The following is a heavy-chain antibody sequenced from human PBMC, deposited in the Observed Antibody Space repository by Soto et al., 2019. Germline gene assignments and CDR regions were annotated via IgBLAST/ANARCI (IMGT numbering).Heavy chain of an antibody. D-gene: IGHD2-2*01. CDR2: IYYSGST. CDR3: GRSGCCSNRCYAGAMFY. J-gene: IGHJ4*02. CDR1: GGSISSGDYY. V-gene: IGHV4-30-4*01. Sequence: QVQLQESGPGLVKPSQTLSLTCTVSGGSISSGDYYWSWIRQPPGKGLEWIGYIYYSGSTYYNPSLKSRVNLSVDTFKNPFSLKLSPVTAAGTGVFYCGRSGCCSNRCYAGAMFYWGQGTLVTVSS.